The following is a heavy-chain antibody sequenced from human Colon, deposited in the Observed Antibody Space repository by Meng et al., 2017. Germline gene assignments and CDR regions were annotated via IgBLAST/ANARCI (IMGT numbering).Heavy chain of an antibody. CDR3: ARTGLALDY. V-gene: IGHV4-39*07. J-gene: IGHJ4*02. Sequence: SETLSLTCTVSGGSISSSTYYWGWIRQPPGKGLEWIGSIYYSGDTFYNPSLKSRLTISVDTSKNQFSLSLISVTAADTAVYYCARTGLALDYWGQGTLVTVSS. CDR2: IYYSGDT. D-gene: IGHD3/OR15-3a*01. CDR1: GGSISSSTYY.